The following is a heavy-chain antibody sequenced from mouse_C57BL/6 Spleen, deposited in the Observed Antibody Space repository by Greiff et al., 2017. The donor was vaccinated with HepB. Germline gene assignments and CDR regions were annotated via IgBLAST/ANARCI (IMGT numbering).Heavy chain of an antibody. V-gene: IGHV5-4*03. CDR1: GFTFSSYA. J-gene: IGHJ4*01. Sequence: EVKLQESGGGLVKPGGSLKLSCAASGFTFSSYAMSWVRQTPEKRLEWVATISDGGSYTYYPDNVKGRFTISRDNDKNNLYLQMSHLKSEDTAMYYGARAYYAMDYWGQGTSVTVSS. CDR2: ISDGGSYT. CDR3: ARAYYAMDY.